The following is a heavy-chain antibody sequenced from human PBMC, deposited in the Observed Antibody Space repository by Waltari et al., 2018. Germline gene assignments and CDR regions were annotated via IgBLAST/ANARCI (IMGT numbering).Heavy chain of an antibody. D-gene: IGHD6-13*01. CDR1: GGPISSYY. J-gene: IGHJ4*02. Sequence: QVQLQESGPGLVKPSETLSLTCTVSGGPISSYYWSWIRQPPGKGLEWIGYIYYSGSTNYNPSLKSRVTISVDTSKNQFSLKLSSVTAADTAVYYCAGGIAAAAFDYWGQGTLVTVSS. V-gene: IGHV4-59*01. CDR2: IYYSGST. CDR3: AGGIAAAAFDY.